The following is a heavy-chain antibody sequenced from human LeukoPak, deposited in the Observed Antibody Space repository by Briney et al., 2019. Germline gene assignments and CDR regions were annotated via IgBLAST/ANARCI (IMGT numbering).Heavy chain of an antibody. CDR3: ARGAGYGDYVKVRLDP. Sequence: SVTVSCKASGGTFSSYAISWVRQAPGQGLEWMGRIIPILGIANYAQKFQGRVTITADKSTSTAYMELSSLRSEDTAVYYCARGAGYGDYVKVRLDPWGQGTLVTVSS. CDR2: IIPILGIA. CDR1: GGTFSSYA. V-gene: IGHV1-69*04. J-gene: IGHJ5*02. D-gene: IGHD4-17*01.